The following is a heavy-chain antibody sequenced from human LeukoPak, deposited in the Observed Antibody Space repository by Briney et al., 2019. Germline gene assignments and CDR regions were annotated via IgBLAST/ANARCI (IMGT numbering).Heavy chain of an antibody. V-gene: IGHV4-34*01. J-gene: IGHJ6*02. D-gene: IGHD2-15*01. CDR1: GRSFSVYY. CDR3: ARGLPYYYYYGMDV. CDR2: INHSGST. Sequence: AETLSLTCAVYGRSFSVYYGIWLRQPPGKRVEWSVEINHSGSTNYNQSLKSRVTISVDTSKNQFSLKLSSVTAADTAVYYCARGLPYYYYYGMDVWGQGTTVTVSS.